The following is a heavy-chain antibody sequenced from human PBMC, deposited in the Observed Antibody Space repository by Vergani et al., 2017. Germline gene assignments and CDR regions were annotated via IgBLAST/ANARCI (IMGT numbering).Heavy chain of an antibody. CDR3: AVPAASDY. J-gene: IGHJ4*02. D-gene: IGHD2-2*01. CDR1: GITFKNAW. V-gene: IGHV3-30*02. Sequence: VQVVESGGGLIKPGGSLRLSCVVSGITFKNAWINWVRQAPGKGLEWVASIRSDESRRYYGDSMEGPFTISRDNSKNTLYLQMNSLRAEDTAVYYCAVPAASDYWGQGTLVTVSS. CDR2: IRSDESRR.